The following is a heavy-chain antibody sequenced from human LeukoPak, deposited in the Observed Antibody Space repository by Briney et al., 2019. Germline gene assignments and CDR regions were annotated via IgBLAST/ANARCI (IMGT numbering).Heavy chain of an antibody. Sequence: GGSLRLSCAASGFTFTDAWMSWVRQAPGKGLESVGRIKNKADGGTTDYAAPVKGRFTISRDDSKNTLYLQMNSLKTEDTAVYYCARLYNYGFYCGQGTLVTVSS. V-gene: IGHV3-15*01. CDR2: IKNKADGGTT. CDR3: ARLYNYGFY. J-gene: IGHJ4*02. D-gene: IGHD5-18*01. CDR1: GFTFTDAW.